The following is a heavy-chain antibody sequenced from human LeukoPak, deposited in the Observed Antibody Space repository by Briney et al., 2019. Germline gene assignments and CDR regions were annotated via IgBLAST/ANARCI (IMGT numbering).Heavy chain of an antibody. J-gene: IGHJ4*02. CDR2: INPNSGNT. CDR1: GYTFTGYY. CDR3: ARGRGITIFGVVSLDY. V-gene: IGHV1-8*02. Sequence: ASVKVFCKASGYTFTGYYMHWVRQAPGQGLEWMGWINPNSGNTGYAQKFQGRVTMTRNTSISTAYMELSSLRSEDTAVYYCARGRGITIFGVVSLDYWGQGTLVTVSS. D-gene: IGHD3-3*01.